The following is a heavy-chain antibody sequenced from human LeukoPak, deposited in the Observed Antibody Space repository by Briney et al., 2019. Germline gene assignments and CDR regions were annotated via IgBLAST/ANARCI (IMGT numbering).Heavy chain of an antibody. CDR1: GFTFNSYA. CDR3: AELGITMIGGV. Sequence: GVTLRLYCAASGFTFNSYAMHWVPQAPGKGLVGVAVISYDGSNKYYADSVKGRFTISRDNSKNTLYLQMNSLRAEDTAVYYCAELGITMIGGVWGKGATVTVSS. V-gene: IGHV3-30*04. CDR2: ISYDGSNK. D-gene: IGHD3-10*02. J-gene: IGHJ6*04.